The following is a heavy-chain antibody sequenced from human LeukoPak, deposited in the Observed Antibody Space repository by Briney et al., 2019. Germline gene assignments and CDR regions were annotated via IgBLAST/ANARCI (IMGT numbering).Heavy chain of an antibody. Sequence: GASVKVSFKASGYTFTSYDINWVRQATGQGLEWMGWMNPNSGNTGYAQKFQGRVTMTRNTSISTAYMELSSLSSEDTAVYYCARGIAARRVHFDYWGQGTLVTVSS. CDR2: MNPNSGNT. CDR3: ARGIAARRVHFDY. J-gene: IGHJ4*02. CDR1: GYTFTSYD. D-gene: IGHD6-6*01. V-gene: IGHV1-8*01.